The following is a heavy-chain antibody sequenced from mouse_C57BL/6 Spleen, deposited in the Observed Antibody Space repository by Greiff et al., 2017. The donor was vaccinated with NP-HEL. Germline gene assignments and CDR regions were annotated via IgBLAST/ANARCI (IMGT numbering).Heavy chain of an antibody. V-gene: IGHV1-9*01. CDR1: GYTFTGYW. CDR3: AIKGDWDDWYFDV. Sequence: LVESGAELMKPGASVTLSCKATGYTFTGYWIEWVKQRPGHGLEWIGEILPLSGSTNYNEKFKGKATFTASTSSNTAYSQLSSLTTEDSAIYYCAIKGDWDDWYFDVWGTGTTVTVSS. CDR2: ILPLSGST. J-gene: IGHJ1*03. D-gene: IGHD4-1*01.